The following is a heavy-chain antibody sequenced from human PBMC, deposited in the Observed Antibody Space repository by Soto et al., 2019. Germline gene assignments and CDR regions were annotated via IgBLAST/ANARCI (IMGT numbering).Heavy chain of an antibody. CDR2: VHDTGTT. J-gene: IGHJ4*02. V-gene: IGHV4-39*01. D-gene: IGHD6-6*01. CDR3: ARGLSSPSAAGV. Sequence: QLQLQESGPGLVKPSETLSLTCAVSGGSVSSGGNYWGWIRQSPGKGLEWIGSVHDTGTTHYHPSLTCRVTISIDTSKNQFSLNVNSVTASDSAVYYCARGLSSPSAAGVWGQGTLVTVSS. CDR1: GGSVSSGGNY.